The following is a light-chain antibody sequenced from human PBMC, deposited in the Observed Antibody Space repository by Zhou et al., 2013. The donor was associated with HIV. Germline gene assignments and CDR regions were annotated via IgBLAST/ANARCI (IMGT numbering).Light chain of an antibody. V-gene: IGKV3-15*01. CDR3: QQYNNWPPFT. J-gene: IGKJ3*01. CDR2: DAS. Sequence: EIALTQSPPTLSVSPGERATLSCWASQSLSTSLAWFQQKPGQAPRLLIYDASIRTAGVPDRFSGSGSGTQFTLTISGLQSEDFAVYYCQQYNNWPPFTFGPGTKVDIK. CDR1: QSLSTS.